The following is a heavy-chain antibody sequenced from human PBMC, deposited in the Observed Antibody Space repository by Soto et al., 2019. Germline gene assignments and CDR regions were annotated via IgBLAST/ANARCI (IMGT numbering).Heavy chain of an antibody. CDR2: IDSDGTST. CDR1: GFTFSSYW. D-gene: IGHD5-12*01. J-gene: IGHJ5*02. CDR3: ARGGGYNWFDT. V-gene: IGHV3-74*01. Sequence: EVQLVESGGGLVQPGGSLRLSCAGSGFTFSSYWMHWVRQVPGKGLLWVSRIDSDGTSTNYADSVKGRFTIARDNAKNTLYLQMNSLRAEDTGVYYCARGGGYNWFDTWGPGTLVTVSS.